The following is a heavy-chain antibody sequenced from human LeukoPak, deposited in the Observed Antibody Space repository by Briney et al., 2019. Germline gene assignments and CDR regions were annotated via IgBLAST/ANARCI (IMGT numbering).Heavy chain of an antibody. CDR2: IYRSGST. CDR1: GYSISSGYY. CDR3: ASSDIVVVPAAIGY. V-gene: IGHV4-38-2*01. Sequence: SETLSLTCAVSGYSISSGYYWGWIRQPPGKGLEWIGSIYRSGSTYYNPSLKSRVTISVDTSKNQFSLKLSSVTAADTAVYYCASSDIVVVPAAIGYWGQGTLVTVSS. D-gene: IGHD2-2*01. J-gene: IGHJ4*02.